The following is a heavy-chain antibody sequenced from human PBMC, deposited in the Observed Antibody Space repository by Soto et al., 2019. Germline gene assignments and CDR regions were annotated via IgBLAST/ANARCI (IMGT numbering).Heavy chain of an antibody. CDR1: GDSVSSNSAA. D-gene: IGHD6-6*01. CDR3: ASEYSSSTWDYSNATDF. J-gene: IGHJ6*02. V-gene: IGHV6-1*01. Sequence: PSQTLSLTCAISGDSVSSNSAAWNWIRQSPSRGLEWLGRTYYRSKWYNDYAVSVKSRITINPDTSKNQFSLQLNSVTPEDTAVYYCASEYSSSTWDYSNATDFWGPGTTVTGSS. CDR2: TYYRSKWYN.